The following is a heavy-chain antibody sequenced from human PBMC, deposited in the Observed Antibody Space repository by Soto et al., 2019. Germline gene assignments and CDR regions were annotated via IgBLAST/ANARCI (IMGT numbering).Heavy chain of an antibody. CDR1: GFTFSSYG. Sequence: GGSLRLSCAASGFTFSSYGMHWVRQAPGKGLEWVAIIWYDGSNKYYADSVKGRFTISRDNSKNTLYLQMNSLTAEDTAVYCCARGGGNYHYYMDVWGKGTTVTVSS. CDR2: IWYDGSNK. CDR3: ARGGGNYHYYMDV. J-gene: IGHJ6*03. V-gene: IGHV3-33*01.